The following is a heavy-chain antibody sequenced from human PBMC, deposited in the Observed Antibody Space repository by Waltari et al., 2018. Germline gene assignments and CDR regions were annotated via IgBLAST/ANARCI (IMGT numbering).Heavy chain of an antibody. J-gene: IGHJ6*02. Sequence: QVQLVQSGAEVKKPGASVKVSCKASGYTFTSYAMHWVRQAPGQRLEWMGWINAGNGNTKYSQKFQGRVTITRDTSASTAYMELSSLRSEDTAVYYCARAYCSGGSCYWYGMDVWGQGTTVTVSS. CDR3: ARAYCSGGSCYWYGMDV. CDR1: GYTFTSYA. CDR2: INAGNGNT. V-gene: IGHV1-3*01. D-gene: IGHD2-15*01.